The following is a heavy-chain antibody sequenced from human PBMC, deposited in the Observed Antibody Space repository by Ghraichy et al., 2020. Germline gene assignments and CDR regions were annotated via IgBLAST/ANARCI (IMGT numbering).Heavy chain of an antibody. CDR3: ARPFASSSAFDY. CDR1: GFTFSSYT. CDR2: ISSSGSTI. D-gene: IGHD6-6*01. Sequence: GGSLRLSCAASGFTFSSYTMTWVRQAPGKGLEWVSYISSSGSTIYYADSLKGRFTISRDNAKNSLYLQMNNLRDEDTAVYYCARPFASSSAFDYWGQGTLVTVSS. V-gene: IGHV3-48*02. J-gene: IGHJ4*02.